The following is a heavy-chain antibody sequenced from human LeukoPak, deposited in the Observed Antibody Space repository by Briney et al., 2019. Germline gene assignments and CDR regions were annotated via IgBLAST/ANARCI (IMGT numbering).Heavy chain of an antibody. CDR3: ARTGPSGAFDI. Sequence: ASVKVSCKASGGTFSSYAISWVRQAPGQGLEWMGGIIPIFGTANYAQKFQGRVTITAGESTSTAYMELSSLRAEDTAVYYCARTGPSGAFDIWGQGTMVTVSS. CDR1: GGTFSSYA. J-gene: IGHJ3*02. CDR2: IIPIFGTA. D-gene: IGHD1-1*01. V-gene: IGHV1-69*13.